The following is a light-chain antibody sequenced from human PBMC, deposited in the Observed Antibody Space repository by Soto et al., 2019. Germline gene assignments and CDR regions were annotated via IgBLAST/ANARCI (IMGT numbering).Light chain of an antibody. V-gene: IGKV1-39*01. Sequence: DIQMTQSPSSLSASAGDRVTITCRASQSISSYLNWYQQRPGKAPKVLIYGASTLQSGVPSRFSGSGSGTEFTLTISSLQPEDFATYYCQQSYSTLSWTFGQGTKVDIK. CDR2: GAS. J-gene: IGKJ1*01. CDR1: QSISSY. CDR3: QQSYSTLSWT.